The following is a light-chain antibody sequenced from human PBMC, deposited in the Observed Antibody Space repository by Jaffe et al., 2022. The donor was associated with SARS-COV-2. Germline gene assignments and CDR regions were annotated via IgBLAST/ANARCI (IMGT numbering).Light chain of an antibody. V-gene: IGLV3-25*03. J-gene: IGLJ3*02. Sequence: SYELTQPPSVSVSPGQTARITCSGGALPKQYAYWYQQRPGQAPVLVIYKDSERPSGIPERFSGSSSGTIVTLTISGVQAEDEADYYCQSADSSDTWMFGGGTKLTVL. CDR1: ALPKQY. CDR3: QSADSSDTWM. CDR2: KDS.